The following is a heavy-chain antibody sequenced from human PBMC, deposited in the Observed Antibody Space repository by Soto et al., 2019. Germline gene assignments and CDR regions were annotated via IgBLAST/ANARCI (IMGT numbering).Heavy chain of an antibody. V-gene: IGHV3-13*04. Sequence: GGSLRLSCAASGFTSSSYSMNWVRQATGKGLEWVSAIGTAGDTYYPGSVKGRFTISRENAKNSLYLQMNSLRAGDTAVYYCARSPPGGYHYYYGMDVWGQGTTVTVSS. J-gene: IGHJ6*02. CDR1: GFTSSSYS. CDR2: IGTAGDT. D-gene: IGHD3-22*01. CDR3: ARSPPGGYHYYYGMDV.